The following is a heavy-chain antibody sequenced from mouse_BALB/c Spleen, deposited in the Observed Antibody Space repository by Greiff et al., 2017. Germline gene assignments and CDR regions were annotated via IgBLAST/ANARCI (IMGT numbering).Heavy chain of an antibody. CDR2: IYPGDGDT. J-gene: IGHJ4*01. CDR3: ARFYGNYVRYAMDY. D-gene: IGHD2-1*01. V-gene: IGHV1-80*01. Sequence: SGAELVRPGSSVKISCKASGYAFSSYWMNWVKQRPGQGLEWIGQIYPGDGDTNYNGKFKGKATLTADKSSSTAYMQLSSLTSEDSAVYFCARFYGNYVRYAMDYWGQGTSVTVSS. CDR1: GYAFSSYW.